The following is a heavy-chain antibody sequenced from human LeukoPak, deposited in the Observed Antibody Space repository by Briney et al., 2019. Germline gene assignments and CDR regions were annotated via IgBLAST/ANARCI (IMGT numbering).Heavy chain of an antibody. V-gene: IGHV1-3*01. J-gene: IGHJ4*02. D-gene: IGHD6-19*01. CDR2: INAGNGNT. CDR3: ARDIRLDYFDY. CDR1: GYTFTSYA. Sequence: ASVNVSCKASGYTFTSYAMHWVRQAPGQRLEWMGWINAGNGNTKYSQKFQGRVTITRDTSASTAYMELSSLRSEDTAVYYCARDIRLDYFDYWGQGTLVTVSS.